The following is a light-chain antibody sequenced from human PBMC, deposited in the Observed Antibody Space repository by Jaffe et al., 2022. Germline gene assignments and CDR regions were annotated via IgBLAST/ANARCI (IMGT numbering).Light chain of an antibody. CDR3: SSFAGRTNMM. CDR2: EVN. J-gene: IGLJ3*02. Sequence: QSALTQPPSASGSPGQSVTISCTGTSSDVGGYEYVSWYQQYPGRAPKLIIYEVNKRPSGVPDRFSGSKSGNTASLTVSGLQAEDEAAYYCSSFAGRTNMMFGGGTKVTVL. CDR1: SSDVGGYEY. V-gene: IGLV2-8*01.